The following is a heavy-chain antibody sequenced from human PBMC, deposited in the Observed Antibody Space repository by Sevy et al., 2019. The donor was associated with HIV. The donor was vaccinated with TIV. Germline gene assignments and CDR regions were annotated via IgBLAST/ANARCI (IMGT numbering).Heavy chain of an antibody. CDR1: GFTFSNAW. CDR2: IKSKTDGGTK. Sequence: GGSLRLSCAASGFTFSNAWMSWVRQAPGKGLEWVGRIKSKTDGGTKDYPAPVKGRFTISRDDSKNTLYLQMNSLKTEDTAIYYSTTDSKERGLSALLDYWGQGTLVTVSS. V-gene: IGHV3-15*01. J-gene: IGHJ4*02. CDR3: TTDSKERGLSALLDY. D-gene: IGHD1-1*01.